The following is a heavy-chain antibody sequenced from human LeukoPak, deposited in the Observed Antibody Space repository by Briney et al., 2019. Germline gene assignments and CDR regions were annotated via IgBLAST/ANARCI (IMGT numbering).Heavy chain of an antibody. Sequence: PSQTLSLTCTVSGGSISSGGYYWSWIRQPPGKGLEWIGYIYHSGSTYYNPSLKSRVTISVDRSKNQFSLKLSSVTAADTAVYYCARDPIPIYDSSGYSLDYWGQGTLVTVSS. D-gene: IGHD3-22*01. V-gene: IGHV4-30-2*01. CDR3: ARDPIPIYDSSGYSLDY. J-gene: IGHJ4*02. CDR1: GGSISSGGYY. CDR2: IYHSGST.